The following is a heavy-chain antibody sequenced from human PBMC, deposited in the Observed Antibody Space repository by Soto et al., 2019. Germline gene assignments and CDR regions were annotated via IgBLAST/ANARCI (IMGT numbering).Heavy chain of an antibody. Sequence: GSLRLSCAASGFTVSSNHMSWVRQAPGKGLEWVSLIYSAGRKHHEHYLKGRFTSSRHNYEKKLYLKMNSMRAEETAVYYCAGPGEQHRYWGQGTLVTVSS. CDR2: IYSAGRK. D-gene: IGHD3-16*01. CDR1: GFTVSSNH. CDR3: AGPGEQHRY. V-gene: IGHV3-66*01. J-gene: IGHJ4*02.